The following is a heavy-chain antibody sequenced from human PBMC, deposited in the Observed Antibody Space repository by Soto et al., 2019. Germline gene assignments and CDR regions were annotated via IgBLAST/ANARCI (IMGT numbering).Heavy chain of an antibody. CDR3: ARGTTQKTYYDYVWGSYRYGLFDT. D-gene: IGHD3-16*02. J-gene: IGHJ5*02. V-gene: IGHV1-69*13. CDR2: IIPIFGTA. CDR1: GGTFSSYA. Sequence: SVKVSCKASGGTFSSYAISWVRQAPGQGLEWMGGIIPIFGTANYAQKFQGRVTITADESTSTAYMELSSLRSEDTAVYYCARGTTQKTYYDYVWGSYRYGLFDTWGQGTLVTVSS.